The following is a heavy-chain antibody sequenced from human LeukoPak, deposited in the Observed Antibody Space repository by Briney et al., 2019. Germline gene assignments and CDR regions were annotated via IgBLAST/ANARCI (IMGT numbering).Heavy chain of an antibody. J-gene: IGHJ4*02. CDR2: IGSTSSAI. CDR3: AKASWVSSADAVW. V-gene: IGHV3-48*01. CDR1: GFTFSSYS. D-gene: IGHD3-16*01. Sequence: SGGSLRLSCAASGFTFSSYSINWVRQAPGKGLEWVSYIGSTSSAIYYADSVKGRFTISRDDSRNTVYLQLNNLRVEDTAIYYCAKASWVSSADAVWWGQGTQVTVSS.